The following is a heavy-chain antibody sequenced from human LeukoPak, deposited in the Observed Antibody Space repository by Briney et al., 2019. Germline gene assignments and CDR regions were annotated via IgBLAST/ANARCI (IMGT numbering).Heavy chain of an antibody. V-gene: IGHV3-30*18. J-gene: IGHJ6*03. CDR1: GFTFSSYG. CDR2: ISYDGSNK. Sequence: GGSLRLSCAASGFTFSSYGMHWVRQAPGKGLEWVAVISYDGSNKYYADSVKGRFTVSRDNSKNTLYLQMNSLRAEDTAVYYCAKYKPHSSSPYYYYYMDVWGKGTTVTVSS. D-gene: IGHD6-6*01. CDR3: AKYKPHSSSPYYYYYMDV.